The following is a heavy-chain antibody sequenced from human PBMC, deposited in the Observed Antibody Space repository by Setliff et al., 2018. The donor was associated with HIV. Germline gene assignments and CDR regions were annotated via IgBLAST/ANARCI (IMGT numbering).Heavy chain of an antibody. J-gene: IGHJ4*02. V-gene: IGHV3-30-3*01. CDR2: ITYDESIQ. CDR3: ARDSRRDGSGPLDS. Sequence: GGSLRLSCATSGFTFSRYNMHWVRQAPGKGLEWVAVITYDESIQYFAMSVKGRLTISRDIFKDTLFLQLNSLRVEDTAVYYCARDSRRDGSGPLDSWGQGTLVTVSS. CDR1: GFTFSRYN. D-gene: IGHD3-10*01.